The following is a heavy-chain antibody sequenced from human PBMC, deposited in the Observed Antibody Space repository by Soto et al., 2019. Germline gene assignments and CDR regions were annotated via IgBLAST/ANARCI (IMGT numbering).Heavy chain of an antibody. CDR2: INPNSGGT. J-gene: IGHJ5*02. CDR1: GYTFTGYY. Sequence: QVQLVQSGAEVKKPGASVKVSCKASGYTFTGYYMHWVRQAPRQGLEWMGWINPNSGGTNYAQKFQGWVTMTRDTSISTAYMELSRLRSDDTAVYYCARDRSSSSGWFDPWGQGTLVTVSS. CDR3: ARDRSSSSGWFDP. D-gene: IGHD2-2*01. V-gene: IGHV1-2*04.